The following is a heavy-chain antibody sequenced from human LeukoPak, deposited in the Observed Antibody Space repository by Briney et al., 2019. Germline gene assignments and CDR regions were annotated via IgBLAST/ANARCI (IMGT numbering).Heavy chain of an antibody. J-gene: IGHJ4*02. CDR3: TRGGGSSGYPDY. V-gene: IGHV1-2*02. D-gene: IGHD3-22*01. Sequence: GASVRVSCKTSGYIFIDHYLHWVRQAPGQGLEWMGWINPKSGVTDYAQTLQGRVTVTRDTSMSTVYMDLSRLRSDDTAVYYCTRGGGSSGYPDYWGQGTLVTVSS. CDR2: INPKSGVT. CDR1: GYIFIDHY.